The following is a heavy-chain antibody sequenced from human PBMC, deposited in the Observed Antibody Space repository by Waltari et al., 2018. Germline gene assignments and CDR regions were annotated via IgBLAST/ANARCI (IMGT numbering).Heavy chain of an antibody. V-gene: IGHV3-74*02. J-gene: IGHJ4*02. CDR2: INSGGSST. CDR1: GFTFSSYA. Sequence: VQLVESGGGVVQPGRSLRLSCAASGFTFSSYAMHWVRQAPGKGLVWVSRINSGGSSTSDEDAVKGRFTISRDNAKNSLYLQMNSLRAEDTAVYYCARVPAAAVTDYFDYWGQGTLVTVSS. D-gene: IGHD6-13*01. CDR3: ARVPAAAVTDYFDY.